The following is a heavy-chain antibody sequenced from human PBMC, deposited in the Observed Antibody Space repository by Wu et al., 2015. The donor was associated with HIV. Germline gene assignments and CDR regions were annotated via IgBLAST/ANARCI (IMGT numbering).Heavy chain of an antibody. CDR2: MNPNSGNT. D-gene: IGHD6-13*01. CDR1: GYTFTSYD. J-gene: IGHJ6*02. V-gene: IGHV1-8*01. CDR3: ASATAYSSSWYRYYYYGMDV. Sequence: QVQLVQSGAEVKKPGASVKVSCKASGYTFTSYDINWVRQATGQGLEWMGWMNPNSGNTGYAQKFQGRVTMTRNTSISTAYMELSSLRSEDTAVYYCASATAYSSSWYRYYYYGMDVWGQGTTVTVSS.